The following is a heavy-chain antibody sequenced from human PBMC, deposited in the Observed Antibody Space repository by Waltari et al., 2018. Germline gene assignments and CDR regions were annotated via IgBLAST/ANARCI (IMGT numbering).Heavy chain of an antibody. D-gene: IGHD3-10*01. Sequence: QVQLVQSGAEVKKPGSSVKVSCKASVGTFSSYAISWVRQAPGQGVEWMGGSIPIFGTANYAQKFQGRVTITTDESTSTAYMELSSLRSEDTAVYYCARLRGDGSGANWFDPWGQGTLVTVSS. CDR1: VGTFSSYA. V-gene: IGHV1-69*05. J-gene: IGHJ5*02. CDR3: ARLRGDGSGANWFDP. CDR2: SIPIFGTA.